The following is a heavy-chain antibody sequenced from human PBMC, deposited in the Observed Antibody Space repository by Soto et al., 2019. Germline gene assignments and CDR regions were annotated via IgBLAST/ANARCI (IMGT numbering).Heavy chain of an antibody. D-gene: IGHD3-9*01. V-gene: IGHV4-39*01. CDR1: GGSISSSSYY. Sequence: SETLSLTCTVSGGSISSSSYYWGWIRQPPGKGLEWIGSIYYSGSTYYNPSLKSRVTISVDTSKNQFSLKLSSVTAADTAVYYCARLGYYDILTGLYYFEYWGQGTLVTVSS. CDR2: IYYSGST. J-gene: IGHJ4*02. CDR3: ARLGYYDILTGLYYFEY.